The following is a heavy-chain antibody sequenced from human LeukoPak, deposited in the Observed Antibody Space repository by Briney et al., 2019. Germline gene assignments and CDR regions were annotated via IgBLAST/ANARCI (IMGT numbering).Heavy chain of an antibody. D-gene: IGHD3-9*01. J-gene: IGHJ4*02. Sequence: GGSLRLSCAASGFTFSSYWMSWVRQAPGKGLEWVANIKQDGSEKYCVDSVKGRFTISRDNAKNSLYLQMNSLRAEDTAVYYCAILTGYYAYDYWGQGTLVTVSS. CDR2: IKQDGSEK. V-gene: IGHV3-7*01. CDR1: GFTFSSYW. CDR3: AILTGYYAYDY.